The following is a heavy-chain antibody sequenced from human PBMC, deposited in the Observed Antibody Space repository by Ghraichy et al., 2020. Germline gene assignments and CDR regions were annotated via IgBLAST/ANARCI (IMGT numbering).Heavy chain of an antibody. D-gene: IGHD2-15*01. Sequence: GESLNISCAASGFSFSNAWMHWVRQAPGKGLVWVSRIFSDGSGAIYADSVRGRFTISRDNAKSTVYLQMDSLRDDDTAVYYCARDVAYSFHHWGQSTLVTVSS. CDR1: GFSFSNAW. J-gene: IGHJ1*01. V-gene: IGHV3-74*01. CDR2: IFSDGSGA. CDR3: ARDVAYSFHH.